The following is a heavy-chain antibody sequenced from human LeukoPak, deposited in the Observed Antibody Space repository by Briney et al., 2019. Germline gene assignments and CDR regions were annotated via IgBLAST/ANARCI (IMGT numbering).Heavy chain of an antibody. Sequence: PSETLSLTCTVSGNSISSYYWNWIRQPAGKGLEWIGRIYFTGSTNYNPSLKSRVTMSLDPSKNQFFLKLSSVTAAATAVYYRARAVVVAATLAWLDPWGQGTLVTVSS. D-gene: IGHD2-15*01. CDR3: ARAVVVAATLAWLDP. CDR1: GNSISSYY. J-gene: IGHJ5*02. CDR2: IYFTGST. V-gene: IGHV4-4*07.